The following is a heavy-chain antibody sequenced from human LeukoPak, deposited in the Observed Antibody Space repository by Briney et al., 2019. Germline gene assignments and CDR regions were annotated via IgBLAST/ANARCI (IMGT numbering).Heavy chain of an antibody. CDR1: GFTFSDHY. V-gene: IGHV3-72*01. CDR3: VRVAYTSDWHFDY. Sequence: GGSLRLSCAASGFTFSDHYMDWVRRAPGGGGEWVGRSRNRAKSYTTDYAASVRGRVIISRDDSQNSLYLQTRSLKTEDTAVYHCVRVAYTSDWHFDYWGQGTLVTVSS. CDR2: SRNRAKSYTT. D-gene: IGHD6-19*01. J-gene: IGHJ4*02.